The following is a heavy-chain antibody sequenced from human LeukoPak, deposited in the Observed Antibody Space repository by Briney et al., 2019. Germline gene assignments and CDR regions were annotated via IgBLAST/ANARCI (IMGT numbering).Heavy chain of an antibody. CDR3: ARDYYNSSGYYGGDH. Sequence: GGSLRLSCAASGLTFSSYSMNWVRQAPGKGLEWVSYISTSSSTIYYADSVKGRFTISRDNAKNSLYLQMNSLRDEDTAVYYCARDYYNSSGYYGGDHWGQGTLVTVSS. D-gene: IGHD3-22*01. CDR1: GLTFSSYS. CDR2: ISTSSSTI. V-gene: IGHV3-48*02. J-gene: IGHJ4*02.